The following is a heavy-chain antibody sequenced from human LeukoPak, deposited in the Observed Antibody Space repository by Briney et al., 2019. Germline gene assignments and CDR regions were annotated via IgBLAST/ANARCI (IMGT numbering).Heavy chain of an antibody. CDR3: ARAPENLWLSDAFDI. J-gene: IGHJ3*02. Sequence: ASVKVSCKASGYTFTSYGISWVRQAPGQGLEWMGWISAYNGNTNYAQKLQGRVTMTTDTSTSTAYMELRSLRSDDTAVYYCARAPENLWLSDAFDIWGQGTMVTVSS. V-gene: IGHV1-18*01. CDR1: GYTFTSYG. CDR2: ISAYNGNT. D-gene: IGHD3-10*01.